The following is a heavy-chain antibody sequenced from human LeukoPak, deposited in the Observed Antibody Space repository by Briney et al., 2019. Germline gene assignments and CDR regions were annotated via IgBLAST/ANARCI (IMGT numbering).Heavy chain of an antibody. Sequence: PGGSLKLSCAASGFAFSNYGMSWVRQAPGKGLGWVSIISGSGDSIYYADSVKGRFTVSRDNSKNTLYLQMNSLRAEDTAVYYCAKSGSYHAFDIWGQGTMVTVSS. V-gene: IGHV3-23*01. D-gene: IGHD2-15*01. CDR3: AKSGSYHAFDI. CDR1: GFAFSNYG. J-gene: IGHJ3*02. CDR2: ISGSGDSI.